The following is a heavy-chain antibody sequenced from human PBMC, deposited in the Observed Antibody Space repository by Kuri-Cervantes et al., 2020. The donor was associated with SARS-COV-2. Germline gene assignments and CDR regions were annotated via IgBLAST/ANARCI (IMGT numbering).Heavy chain of an antibody. CDR1: GYTFTSYG. CDR2: ISAYNGNT. D-gene: IGHD3-3*01. V-gene: IGHV1-18*01. J-gene: IGHJ3*02. CDR3: ARPERFFGVVIPQGGAFDI. Sequence: ASVKVSCKASGYTFTSYGISWVRQAPGQGLEWMGWISAYNGNTNYAQKLQGRVTMTTDTSTSTAYMELRSLRSDDTAVYYCARPERFFGVVIPQGGAFDIWGQGTMVTVSS.